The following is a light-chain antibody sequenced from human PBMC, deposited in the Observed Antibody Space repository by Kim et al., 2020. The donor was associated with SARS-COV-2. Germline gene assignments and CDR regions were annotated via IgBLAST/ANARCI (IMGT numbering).Light chain of an antibody. Sequence: GDRVTITCRARQGIGNSLAWYQQKPGKAPKRLIYNASSVESGVPSRFSGSGSGTEFTLTISSLQPDDSATYYCLQHKTYPIAFGPGTRVDIK. CDR3: LQHKTYPIA. CDR2: NAS. CDR1: QGIGNS. V-gene: IGKV1-5*01. J-gene: IGKJ3*01.